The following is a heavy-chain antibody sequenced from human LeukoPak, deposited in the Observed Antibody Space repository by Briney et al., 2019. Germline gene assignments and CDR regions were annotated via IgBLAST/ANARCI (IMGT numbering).Heavy chain of an antibody. CDR1: GGSISSYY. J-gene: IGHJ5*01. Sequence: SETLSLTCTVSGGSISSYYWSWIRQPPGKGLEWIGYIYYSGSTNYNPSLKSRVTISVDTSKNQFSLKLSSVTAADTAVYYCARDTDSSGYYDSWGQGTLVTVSS. V-gene: IGHV4-59*01. CDR2: IYYSGST. CDR3: ARDTDSSGYYDS. D-gene: IGHD3-22*01.